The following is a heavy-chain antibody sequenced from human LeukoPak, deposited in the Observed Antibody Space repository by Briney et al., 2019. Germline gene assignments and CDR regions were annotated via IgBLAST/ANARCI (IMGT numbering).Heavy chain of an antibody. Sequence: SETLSLTCAVYGGSFSGYYWSWIRQPPGKGLEWIGEINHSGSTNYNPSLKSRVTISVDTSKNQFSLKLSSVTAADTAVYYCARSDDYGSGSYYNVNYYMDVWGKGTTVTVSS. CDR3: ARSDDYGSGSYYNVNYYMDV. D-gene: IGHD3-10*01. J-gene: IGHJ6*03. CDR1: GGSFSGYY. V-gene: IGHV4-34*01. CDR2: INHSGST.